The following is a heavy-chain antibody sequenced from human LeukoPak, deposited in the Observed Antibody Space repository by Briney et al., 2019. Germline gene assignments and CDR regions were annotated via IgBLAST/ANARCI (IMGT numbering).Heavy chain of an antibody. CDR3: ARSQQLVRSFDC. J-gene: IGHJ4*02. V-gene: IGHV4-59*01. CDR1: GDSISNYY. CDR2: IYNYGGT. D-gene: IGHD6-13*01. Sequence: PSETLSLTCTVSGDSISNYYWSWIRQPPGKGLEWIGYIYNYGGTNYNPSLKSRVTISLDTSKNQLSLKLNSVTAADTAFYYCARSQQLVRSFDCWGQGTLVTVSS.